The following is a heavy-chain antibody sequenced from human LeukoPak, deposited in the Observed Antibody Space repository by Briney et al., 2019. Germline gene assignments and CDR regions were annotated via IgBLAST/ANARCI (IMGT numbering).Heavy chain of an antibody. V-gene: IGHV3-21*01. J-gene: IGHJ4*02. Sequence: KPGGSLRLSCTASGFTFSSYTMNWVRQAPGKGLEWVSSISSGNSYINHADSVKGRFTISRDNSKNTLYLQMNSLRAEDTAVYYCARDAGAAPFDSWGQGTLVTVSS. CDR1: GFTFSSYT. D-gene: IGHD6-13*01. CDR3: ARDAGAAPFDS. CDR2: ISSGNSYI.